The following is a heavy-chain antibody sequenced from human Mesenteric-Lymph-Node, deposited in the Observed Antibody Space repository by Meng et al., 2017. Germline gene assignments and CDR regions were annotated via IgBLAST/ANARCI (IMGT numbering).Heavy chain of an antibody. CDR3: ARNYDGGVDY. CDR1: GLTFSSYV. J-gene: IGHJ4*02. V-gene: IGHV3-74*01. CDR2: INNDGRST. Sequence: EVQLVDSGGCLVQPGASLRLSCAASGLTFSSYVIYWFRQAPGKGLEWVSRINNDGRSTGYADSVKGRFTISRENAKNTLYLQMNSLRAEDTAVYYCARNYDGGVDYWGQGTLVTVSS. D-gene: IGHD4-23*01.